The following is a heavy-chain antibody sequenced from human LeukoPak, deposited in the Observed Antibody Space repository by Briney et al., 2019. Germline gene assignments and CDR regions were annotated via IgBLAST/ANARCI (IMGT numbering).Heavy chain of an antibody. CDR1: GDSLSSNSAT. CDR2: TYYRSKWYN. J-gene: IGHJ4*02. V-gene: IGHV6-1*01. CDR3: ARVLGGLAFRTFDY. Sequence: LSQTLSLTCAISGDSLSSNSATWNWVRQSPSRGLEWLGRTYYRSKWYNDYAVSVKGRVTINPDASKKQFSLQLNSVTPEDTAVYYCARVLGGLAFRTFDYWGEGTLVTVSS. D-gene: IGHD3-16*01.